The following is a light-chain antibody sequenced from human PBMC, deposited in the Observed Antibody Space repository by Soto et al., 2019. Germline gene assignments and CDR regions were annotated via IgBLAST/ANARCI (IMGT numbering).Light chain of an antibody. CDR1: SGSIVSSY. V-gene: IGLV6-57*01. Sequence: NFMLTQPHSVSESPGKTVTISCARSSGSIVSSYVQWYQQRPGGSPTTVIYKDNLRPSGVPDRFSGSIARSSNSASLTISGLETEDEADYYCQSYDSTNVVFGRGTKVTVL. J-gene: IGLJ2*01. CDR3: QSYDSTNVV. CDR2: KDN.